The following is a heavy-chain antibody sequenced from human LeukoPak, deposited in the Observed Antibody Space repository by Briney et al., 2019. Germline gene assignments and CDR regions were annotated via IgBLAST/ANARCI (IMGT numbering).Heavy chain of an antibody. J-gene: IGHJ4*02. D-gene: IGHD4-23*01. CDR2: ISGSGGST. Sequence: PGGSLRLSCIASGFIFRDYVMSWVRQAPGKGLEWVSAISGSGGSTYYADSVKGRFTISRDNSKNTLYLQMNSLRAEDTAVYYCAKGRWLSHGTFDYWGQGTLVTVSS. CDR1: GFIFRDYV. V-gene: IGHV3-23*01. CDR3: AKGRWLSHGTFDY.